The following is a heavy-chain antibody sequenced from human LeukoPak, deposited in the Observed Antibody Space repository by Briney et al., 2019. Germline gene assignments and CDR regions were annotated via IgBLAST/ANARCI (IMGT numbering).Heavy chain of an antibody. CDR2: IYHSGST. CDR3: ARESHTAMVRTLFDP. CDR1: GYSISSGYY. V-gene: IGHV4-38-2*02. D-gene: IGHD5-18*01. J-gene: IGHJ5*02. Sequence: PSETLSLTCAVSGYSISSGYYWGWIRPPPGKGLEWIGSIYHSGSTYYNPSLKSRVTISVDTSKNQFSLKLSSVTAADTAVYYCARESHTAMVRTLFDPWGQGTLVTVSS.